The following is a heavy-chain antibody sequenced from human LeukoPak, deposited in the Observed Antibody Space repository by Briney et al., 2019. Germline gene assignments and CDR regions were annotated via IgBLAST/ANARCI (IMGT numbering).Heavy chain of an antibody. CDR2: ISASGQTI. V-gene: IGHV3-48*03. Sequence: GGSLRLSCAASGFSFSTYEFHWVRHAPGKGLELVSYISASGQTIYYADSVRGRFTISRDNAKNSLYLQMNSLGAEETAVYHCARDRDVDYGNDGFDIWGQGTTVTVSS. CDR3: ARDRDVDYGNDGFDI. J-gene: IGHJ3*02. D-gene: IGHD4/OR15-4a*01. CDR1: GFSFSTYE.